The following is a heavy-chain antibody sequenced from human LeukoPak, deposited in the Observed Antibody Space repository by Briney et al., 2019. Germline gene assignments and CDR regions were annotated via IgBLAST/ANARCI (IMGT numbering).Heavy chain of an antibody. V-gene: IGHV4-38-2*01. D-gene: IGHD2-2*01. J-gene: IGHJ5*02. CDR1: GYSISSGYY. CDR2: IYHSGST. Sequence: SETLSLACAVSGYSISSGYYWGWIPQPPGKGLEWIGSIYHSGSTYYNPSLKSRVTISVDTSKNQFSLKLSFVTAADTAVYYCARSSPIVVVPAFDPWGQGTLVTVSS. CDR3: ARSSPIVVVPAFDP.